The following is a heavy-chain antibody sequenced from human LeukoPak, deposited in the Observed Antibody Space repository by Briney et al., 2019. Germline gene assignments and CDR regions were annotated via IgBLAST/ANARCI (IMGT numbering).Heavy chain of an antibody. V-gene: IGHV4-39*01. CDR2: IYYSGRT. CDR3: ARRRYYDSSGYLD. D-gene: IGHD3-22*01. CDR1: CDSIRSSSYY. J-gene: IGHJ1*01. Sequence: PSETLSLTCTVSCDSIRSSSYYWDWIRQPPGKGLEWIGTIYYSGRTYYNPSLKSRVTISIDTSKNQFSLKLTSVTAADTAVYYCARRRYYDSSGYLDWGQGTLLTVSS.